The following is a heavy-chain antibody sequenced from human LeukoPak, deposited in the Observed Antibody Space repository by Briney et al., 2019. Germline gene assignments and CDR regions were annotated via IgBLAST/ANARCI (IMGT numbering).Heavy chain of an antibody. J-gene: IGHJ4*02. V-gene: IGHV3-21*06. CDR1: GFTFSSHY. D-gene: IGHD6-19*01. Sequence: GGFLRLSCAASGFTFSSHYMNWVRQAPGKGLEWVSSITSSSSDIFYADSVKGRFTISRDNAKNSLYLKMNSLRVEDTAVYYCAAALAIAVGGTTPGDYWGQGTLVTVSS. CDR2: ITSSSSDI. CDR3: AAALAIAVGGTTPGDY.